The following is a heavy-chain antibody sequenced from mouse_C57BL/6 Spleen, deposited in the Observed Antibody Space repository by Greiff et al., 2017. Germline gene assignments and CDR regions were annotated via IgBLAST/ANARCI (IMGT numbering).Heavy chain of an antibody. CDR3: ARDRSTTEGYFDV. Sequence: EVQGVESGGGLVKPGGSLKLSCAASGFTFSSYAMSWVRQTPEKRLEWVATISDGGSYTYYPDNVKGRFTISRDNAKNNLYLQMSHLKSEDTAMYYCARDRSTTEGYFDVWGTGTTVTVSS. D-gene: IGHD1-1*01. J-gene: IGHJ1*03. CDR2: ISDGGSYT. V-gene: IGHV5-4*01. CDR1: GFTFSSYA.